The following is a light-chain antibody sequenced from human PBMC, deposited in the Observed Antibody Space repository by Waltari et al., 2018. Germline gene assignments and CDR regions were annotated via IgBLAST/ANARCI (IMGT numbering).Light chain of an antibody. CDR2: DAS. V-gene: IGKV1-33*01. CDR1: QAITNY. Sequence: DIQLPQSPSSLSASIADRATITCQASQAITNYLNWYQQKPGKAPQLLIHDASNLETGVPSRFSGSQSGTRFTLTISSLQPEDVGTYFCQRYDNLPIFAFGPGT. CDR3: QRYDNLPIFA. J-gene: IGKJ3*01.